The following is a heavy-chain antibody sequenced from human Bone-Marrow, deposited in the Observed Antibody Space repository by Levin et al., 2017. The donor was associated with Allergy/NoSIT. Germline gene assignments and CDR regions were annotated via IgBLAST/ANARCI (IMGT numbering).Heavy chain of an antibody. CDR1: GYSFISYW. Sequence: ASVKVSCKASGYSFISYWIGWVRQMPGKGLEWMAIIYPGDSETKYSPSFQGQVTISADKSISTAYLQWTSLKASDTATYYCARGDFWTGYYYNGLGVWGQGTTVTVSS. CDR2: IYPGDSET. D-gene: IGHD3/OR15-3a*01. CDR3: ARGDFWTGYYYNGLGV. J-gene: IGHJ6*02. V-gene: IGHV5-51*01.